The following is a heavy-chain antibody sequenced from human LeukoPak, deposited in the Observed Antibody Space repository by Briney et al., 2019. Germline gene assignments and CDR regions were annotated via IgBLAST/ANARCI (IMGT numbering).Heavy chain of an antibody. V-gene: IGHV4-4*07. CDR1: GGSISSYY. D-gene: IGHD3-10*01. CDR3: ARIVRDYGSGSYFAFDI. CDR2: IYTSGST. J-gene: IGHJ3*02. Sequence: PSETLSLTCTVSGGSISSYYWSWIRQPAGKGLEWIGRIYTSGSTNYNPSLKSRVTMSVDTSKNQFSLKLSSVTAADTAVYYCARIVRDYGSGSYFAFDIWGQGTMVTVSS.